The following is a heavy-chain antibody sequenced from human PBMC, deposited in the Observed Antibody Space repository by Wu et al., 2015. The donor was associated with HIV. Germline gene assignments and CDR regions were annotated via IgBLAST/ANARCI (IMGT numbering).Heavy chain of an antibody. CDR2: INPYGGSA. D-gene: IGHD6-13*01. Sequence: QVQLVQSGAEVKKPGASVKVSCKASGYTFTNYYIHWVRQAPGQGPEWMGIINPYGGSASSAQKFQDRLTMTRDTSTSTVYMELSSLRSEDTAVYYCARAPYSSSWYDYWGQGTLVTVSS. J-gene: IGHJ4*02. CDR3: ARAPYSSSWYDY. V-gene: IGHV1-46*01. CDR1: GYTFTNYY.